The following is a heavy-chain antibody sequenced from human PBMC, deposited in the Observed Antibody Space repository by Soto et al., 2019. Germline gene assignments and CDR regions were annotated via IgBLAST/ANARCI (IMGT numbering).Heavy chain of an antibody. CDR2: INHSGST. CDR1: GGSFSGYY. V-gene: IGHV4-34*01. CDR3: ARGPLKSFPRPKTYYYYYMGV. J-gene: IGHJ6*03. Sequence: QVQLQQWGAGLLKPSETLSLTCAVYGGSFSGYYWSWIRQPPGKGLEWIGEINHSGSTNYNPSLKSRVTISVDTSKNQFSLKLSSVTAADTAVYYCARGPLKSFPRPKTYYYYYMGVWAKGTTVTVSS. D-gene: IGHD1-26*01.